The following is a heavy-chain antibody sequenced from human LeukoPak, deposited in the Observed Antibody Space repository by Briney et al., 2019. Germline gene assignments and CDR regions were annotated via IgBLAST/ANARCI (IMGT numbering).Heavy chain of an antibody. CDR1: GGSISSYY. D-gene: IGHD3-22*01. Sequence: SETLSLTCTVSGGSISSYYWSWIRQPPGKGLEWIGYIYYSGSTNYNPSLKSRVTISVDTSKNQFSLKLSSVTAADTAVYYCARDVITSSGYPSNWFDPWGQGTLVTVSS. CDR3: ARDVITSSGYPSNWFDP. V-gene: IGHV4-59*01. J-gene: IGHJ5*02. CDR2: IYYSGST.